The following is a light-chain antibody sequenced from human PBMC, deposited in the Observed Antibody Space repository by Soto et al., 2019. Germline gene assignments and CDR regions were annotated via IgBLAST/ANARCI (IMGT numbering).Light chain of an antibody. J-gene: IGLJ1*01. V-gene: IGLV2-14*03. CDR1: SSDVGAFNY. Sequence: QSALTQPASVSGSPGQAITISCSGTSSDVGAFNYVSWYQQHPGKAPKLMIYDVSNRPSGVSNRFSGSKSGNTASLTISGLRAEDEADYYCKSYTSNNTYVFGTGTK. CDR2: DVS. CDR3: KSYTSNNTYV.